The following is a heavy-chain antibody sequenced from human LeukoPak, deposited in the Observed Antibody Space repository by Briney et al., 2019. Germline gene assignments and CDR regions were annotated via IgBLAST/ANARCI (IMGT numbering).Heavy chain of an antibody. Sequence: SETLSFTCTVSGGSINSYYWSWIRQPPGKGLEWIGNTYYSGSTNYNPSLKRRVTISVDTSKNQFSLKLSSVTAADTAVYYCARDLGDGYNGNYYYYMDVWGKGTTVTVSS. D-gene: IGHD5-24*01. V-gene: IGHV4-59*01. CDR3: ARDLGDGYNGNYYYYMDV. CDR2: TYYSGST. CDR1: GGSINSYY. J-gene: IGHJ6*03.